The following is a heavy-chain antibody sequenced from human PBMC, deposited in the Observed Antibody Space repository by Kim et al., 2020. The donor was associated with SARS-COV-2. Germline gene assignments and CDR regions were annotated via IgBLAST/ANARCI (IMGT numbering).Heavy chain of an antibody. Sequence: MGGFDPEDGETIYEQKFQGRVTMTEDTSTDTAYMELSSLRSEDTAVYYCATAPSYCSSTSCHPNWFDPWGQGTLVTVSS. D-gene: IGHD2-2*01. CDR3: ATAPSYCSSTSCHPNWFDP. CDR2: FDPEDGET. J-gene: IGHJ5*02. V-gene: IGHV1-24*01.